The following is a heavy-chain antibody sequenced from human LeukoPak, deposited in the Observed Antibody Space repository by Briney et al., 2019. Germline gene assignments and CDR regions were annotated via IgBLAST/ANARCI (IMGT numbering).Heavy chain of an antibody. Sequence: GASVKVSCKASGYTLTAYYIYWVRQAPGQGLEWMGRINPNSGGPAYAQNFQGRVTMTKDTSISTAYMELSRLRSDDTAVYYCARGYCSGGTCHLVENWLDPWGQGTLVTVSS. J-gene: IGHJ5*02. D-gene: IGHD2-15*01. CDR1: GYTLTAYY. V-gene: IGHV1-2*06. CDR2: INPNSGGP. CDR3: ARGYCSGGTCHLVENWLDP.